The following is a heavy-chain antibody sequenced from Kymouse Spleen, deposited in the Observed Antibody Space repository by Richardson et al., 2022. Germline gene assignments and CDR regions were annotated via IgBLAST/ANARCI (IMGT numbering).Heavy chain of an antibody. CDR1: GFTFSSYW. V-gene: IGHV3-7*01. Sequence: EVQLVESGGGLVQPGGSLRLSCAASGFTFSSYWMSWVRQAPGKGLEWVANIKQDGSEKYYVDSVKGRFTISRDNAKNSLYLQMNSLRAEDTAVYYCAREGTYYDFWSGYYDYYYGMDVWGQGTTVTVSS. CDR3: AREGTYYDFWSGYYDYYYGMDV. D-gene: IGHD3-3*01. CDR2: IKQDGSEK. J-gene: IGHJ6*02.